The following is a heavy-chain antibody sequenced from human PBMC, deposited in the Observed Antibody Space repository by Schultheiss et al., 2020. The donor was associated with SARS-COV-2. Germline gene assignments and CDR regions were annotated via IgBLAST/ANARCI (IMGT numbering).Heavy chain of an antibody. Sequence: ASVKVSCKASGGTFSSYAISWVRQAPGQGLEWMGWISGYDGNTNYAQKLQGRVTMTRDTSISTAYMELSRLRSDDTAVYYCALSILAAAGNDGPCDWGQGTLVTVSS. CDR1: GGTFSSYA. CDR3: ALSILAAAGNDGPCD. J-gene: IGHJ4*02. V-gene: IGHV1-18*01. D-gene: IGHD6-13*01. CDR2: ISGYDGNT.